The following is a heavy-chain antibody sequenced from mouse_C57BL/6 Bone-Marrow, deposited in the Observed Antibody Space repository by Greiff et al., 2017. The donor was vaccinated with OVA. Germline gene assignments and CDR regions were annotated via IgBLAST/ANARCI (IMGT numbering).Heavy chain of an antibody. CDR2: IHPNSGST. CDR1: GYTFTSYW. CDR3: ARSPFAY. V-gene: IGHV1-64*01. J-gene: IGHJ3*01. Sequence: VQLQQPGAELVKPGASLKLSCKASGYTFTSYWMHWVKQRPGQGLEWIGMIHPNSGSTNYNEKFTSKATLTVDKSSSTAYMQLSSRTSEDSAVYYCARSPFAYWGQGTLVTVSA.